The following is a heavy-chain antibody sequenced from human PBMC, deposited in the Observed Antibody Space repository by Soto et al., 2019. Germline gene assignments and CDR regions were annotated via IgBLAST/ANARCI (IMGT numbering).Heavy chain of an antibody. Sequence: QVQLVESGGGVVQSGRSLRLSCVTSGFRFSDYAMHWVRQAPGKGLEWVAVISYDGRHTYYADSVKGRFTISRDNSRNTLSLQMNSLRDDTAVYYCARDRVWSRMRVYGMDVWGRGTTVTVSS. CDR3: ARDRVWSRMRVYGMDV. V-gene: IGHV3-30*03. CDR1: GFRFSDYA. D-gene: IGHD3-3*01. J-gene: IGHJ6*02. CDR2: ISYDGRHT.